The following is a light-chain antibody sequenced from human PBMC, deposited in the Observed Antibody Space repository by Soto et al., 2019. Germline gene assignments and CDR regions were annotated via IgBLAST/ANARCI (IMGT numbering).Light chain of an antibody. Sequence: QSALTQPASVSRSPGQSITISCTGTSSDVGGYNYVSWYQQHPGKAPKLMIYEVSNRPSGVSNRFSGSKSGNTASLTISGLQAEDEADYYCSSYTSSSTRVFGTGTKLTVL. CDR2: EVS. CDR1: SSDVGGYNY. J-gene: IGLJ1*01. V-gene: IGLV2-14*01. CDR3: SSYTSSSTRV.